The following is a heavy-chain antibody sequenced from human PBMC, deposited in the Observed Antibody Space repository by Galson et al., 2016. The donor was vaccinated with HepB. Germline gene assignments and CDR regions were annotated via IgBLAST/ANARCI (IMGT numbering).Heavy chain of an antibody. J-gene: IGHJ3*02. Sequence: SLRLSCAASGFTFTNYAMSWVRQAPGKGLEWVSYISGSSHYTYYADSVKGRFTISRDNAKNTLYLQMNSRRGEDTAVYYCARVVHSKAFDIWGQGTMVTVSS. CDR1: GFTFTNYA. V-gene: IGHV3-11*06. CDR2: ISGSSHYT. CDR3: ARVVHSKAFDI. D-gene: IGHD2/OR15-2a*01.